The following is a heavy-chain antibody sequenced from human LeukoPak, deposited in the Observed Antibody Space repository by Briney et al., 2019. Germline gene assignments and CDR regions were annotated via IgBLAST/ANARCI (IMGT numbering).Heavy chain of an antibody. Sequence: GSLLLSCASSGFTVSRYGMHWVRQSPGKGLEWVAFIRYDGSNKYYADSVKGRFTISRDNSKNTLYLQMNSLRAEDTAVYYCAKAAMVRGVTYYYYYMDVWGKGTTVTVSS. D-gene: IGHD3-10*01. V-gene: IGHV3-30*02. CDR1: GFTVSRYG. CDR3: AKAAMVRGVTYYYYYMDV. J-gene: IGHJ6*03. CDR2: IRYDGSNK.